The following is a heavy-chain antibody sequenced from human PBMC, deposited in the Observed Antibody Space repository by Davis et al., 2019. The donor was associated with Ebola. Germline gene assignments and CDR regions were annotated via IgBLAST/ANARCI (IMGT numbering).Heavy chain of an antibody. V-gene: IGHV4-39*07. CDR3: ARLAGGSFLIHDY. D-gene: IGHD1-26*01. CDR2: IYYSGRT. CDR1: GGSISSASYN. Sequence: PSETLSLTCTVSGGSISSASYNWGWIRLPPGKGLEWIGSIYYSGRTYYNPSLKSRVTMSVDTSKNQFSLKLTSVTAADTAVYWCARLAGGSFLIHDYWGQGTLVTVSS. J-gene: IGHJ4*02.